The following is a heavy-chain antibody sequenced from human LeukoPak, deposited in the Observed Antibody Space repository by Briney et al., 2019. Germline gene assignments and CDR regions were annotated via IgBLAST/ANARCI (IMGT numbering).Heavy chain of an antibody. V-gene: IGHV1-69*04. CDR2: IIPILGIA. J-gene: IGHJ4*02. CDR3: ARHDYGDYYFDY. D-gene: IGHD4-17*01. Sequence: SVKVSCKASGGTFSSYAISWVRQAPGQGLEWMGRIIPILGIANYAQKFQGRVTITADKSTSTAYMELSSLRSEDTAAYYCARHDYGDYYFDYWGQGTLVTVSS. CDR1: GGTFSSYA.